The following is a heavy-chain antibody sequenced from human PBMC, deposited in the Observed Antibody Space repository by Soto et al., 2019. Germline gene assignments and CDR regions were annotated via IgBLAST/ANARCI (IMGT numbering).Heavy chain of an antibody. D-gene: IGHD4-17*01. J-gene: IGHJ6*02. Sequence: SVKVSCKASGGTFSSYAISWVRQAPGQGLEWMGGIIPIFGTANYAQKFQGRVTITADESTSTAYMELSSLRSEDTAVYYCASSRRGDYPLWYYGLDVWRQGTTVTVSS. CDR1: GGTFSSYA. CDR2: IIPIFGTA. CDR3: ASSRRGDYPLWYYGLDV. V-gene: IGHV1-69*13.